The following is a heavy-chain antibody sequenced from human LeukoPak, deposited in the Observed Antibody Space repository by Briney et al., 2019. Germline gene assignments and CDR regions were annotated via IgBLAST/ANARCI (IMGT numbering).Heavy chain of an antibody. CDR3: ARTPYSSSFFLDF. Sequence: SETLSLTCTVSGGSIGSSYWSWTRQPPGKGLEWIGYIHNTGSTNYNPSLESRVTISVATSKNQFSLKLSSMAAADTAVYYCARTPYSSSFFLDFWGQGTLVTVSS. V-gene: IGHV4-4*09. CDR2: IHNTGST. D-gene: IGHD6-6*01. J-gene: IGHJ4*02. CDR1: GGSIGSSY.